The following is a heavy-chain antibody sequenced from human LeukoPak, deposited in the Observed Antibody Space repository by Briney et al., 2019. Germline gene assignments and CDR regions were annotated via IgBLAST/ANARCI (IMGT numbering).Heavy chain of an antibody. CDR1: GFTFSSYS. CDR2: IGSDSTYI. Sequence: PGGSLRLSCAASGFTFSSYSMNWVRQAPGKGLEWVSSIGSDSTYIYYTDSVKGRFTISRDNAKDSLYLQMNSLRAEDTAVYYCATGDGYWGQGTLVTVSS. V-gene: IGHV3-21*01. CDR3: ATGDGY. D-gene: IGHD7-27*01. J-gene: IGHJ4*02.